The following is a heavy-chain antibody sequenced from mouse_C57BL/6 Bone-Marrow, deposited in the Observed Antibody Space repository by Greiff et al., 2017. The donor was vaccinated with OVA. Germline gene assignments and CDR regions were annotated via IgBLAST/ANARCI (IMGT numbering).Heavy chain of an antibody. CDR2: INPYNGGT. CDR1: GYTFTDYY. CDR3: ARGEDYGNLYAMDY. Sequence: VQLQQSGPVLVKPGASVKMSCKASGYTFTDYYMNWVKQSHGKSLEWIGVINPYNGGTSYNQKFKGKATLTVDKSSSTAYMELNSLTSEDSAVYYCARGEDYGNLYAMDYWGQGTSVTVSS. V-gene: IGHV1-19*01. D-gene: IGHD2-1*01. J-gene: IGHJ4*01.